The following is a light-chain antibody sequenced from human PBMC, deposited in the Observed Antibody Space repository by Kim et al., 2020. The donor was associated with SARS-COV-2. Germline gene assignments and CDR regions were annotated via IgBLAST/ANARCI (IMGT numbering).Light chain of an antibody. J-gene: IGLJ3*02. Sequence: SSVKLTCTLISGHSRNFIAWHQQQPGTSPRYLMKLEASGSYNRGSGVPDRFSGSSSGADRYLSISNLQSEDEADYYCETWDSNTRVFGGGTKLTVL. CDR1: SGHSRNF. CDR2: LEASGSY. V-gene: IGLV4-60*03. CDR3: ETWDSNTRV.